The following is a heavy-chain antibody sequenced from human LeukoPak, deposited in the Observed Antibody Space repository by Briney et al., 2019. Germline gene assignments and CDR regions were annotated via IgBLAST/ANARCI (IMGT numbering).Heavy chain of an antibody. CDR3: ARDGRGYCSGGSCYRGAFDI. D-gene: IGHD2-15*01. Sequence: SETLSLTCTVSGGSISSYYWSWIRQPAGKGLEWIGRIYTSGSTNYNPSLKSRVTMSVDTSENQFSLKLSSMTAADTAVYYCARDGRGYCSGGSCYRGAFDIWGQGTMVTVSS. CDR1: GGSISSYY. J-gene: IGHJ3*02. V-gene: IGHV4-4*07. CDR2: IYTSGST.